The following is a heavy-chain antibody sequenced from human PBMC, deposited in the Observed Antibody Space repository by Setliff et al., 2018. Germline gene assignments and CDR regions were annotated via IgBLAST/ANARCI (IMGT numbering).Heavy chain of an antibody. V-gene: IGHV4-39*02. J-gene: IGHJ4*02. CDR2: IYYSGTT. CDR3: ARDYWGSLDY. Sequence: SETLSLTCTVSGDSISRSTYYWGWIRQPPGKGLEWIGTIYYSGTTYYSPSLKSRVTISVDTSKNQVSLKLTSVTVADTAVYYCARDYWGSLDYWGQGILVTVSS. CDR1: GDSISRSTYY. D-gene: IGHD7-27*01.